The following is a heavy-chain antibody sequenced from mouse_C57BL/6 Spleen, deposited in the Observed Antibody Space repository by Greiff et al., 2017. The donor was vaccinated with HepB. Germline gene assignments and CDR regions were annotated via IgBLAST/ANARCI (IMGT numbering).Heavy chain of an antibody. Sequence: QVQLQQPGAELVRPGSSVKLSCKASGYTFTSYWMDWVKQRPGQGLEWIGNIYPSDSETHYNQKFKDKATLTVDKSSSTAYMQLSSLTSEDSAVYDCAREDYDGYYGVDYWGQGTTLTVSS. CDR2: IYPSDSET. V-gene: IGHV1-61*01. D-gene: IGHD2-3*01. J-gene: IGHJ2*01. CDR3: AREDYDGYYGVDY. CDR1: GYTFTSYW.